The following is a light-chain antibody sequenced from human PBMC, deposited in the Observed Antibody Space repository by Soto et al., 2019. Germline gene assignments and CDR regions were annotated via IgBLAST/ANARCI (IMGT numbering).Light chain of an antibody. CDR2: LNSDGSH. CDR1: SGHSSYA. Sequence: QPVLTQSPSASASLGASVKLTCTLSSGHSSYAIAWHQQQPEKGPRYLMKLNSDGSHSRGDGIPDRFSGSSSGAERYLTISSLQSEDAADYYCQTWGTGIVVFGGGTKVTVL. V-gene: IGLV4-69*01. J-gene: IGLJ2*01. CDR3: QTWGTGIVV.